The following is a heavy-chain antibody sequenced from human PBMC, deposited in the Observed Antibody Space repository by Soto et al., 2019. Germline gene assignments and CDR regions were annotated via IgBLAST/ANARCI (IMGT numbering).Heavy chain of an antibody. J-gene: IGHJ3*02. Sequence: ASVKVSCKASGYTFTGYYMHWVRLAPGQGLEWMGWINPNSGGTNYAQKLQGRVTMTTDTSTSTAYMELRSLRSDDTAVYYCAREDPRPLMTTVTRAFDIWGQGTMVTVSS. CDR1: GYTFTGYY. CDR3: AREDPRPLMTTVTRAFDI. CDR2: INPNSGGT. D-gene: IGHD4-17*01. V-gene: IGHV1-2*02.